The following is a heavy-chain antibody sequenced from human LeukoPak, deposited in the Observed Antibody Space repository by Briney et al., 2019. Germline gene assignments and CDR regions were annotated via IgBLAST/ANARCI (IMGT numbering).Heavy chain of an antibody. CDR3: AREYSGSYYVAAFDV. CDR2: IRSDGNNK. CDR1: GFTFNNYG. J-gene: IGHJ3*01. D-gene: IGHD1-26*01. Sequence: GGSLRLSCAASGFTFNNYGMHWVRQAPGRGLEWVAVIRSDGNNKYYVDSVKGRFTVSRDKSKNTLYLQMNSLRAEDTAVYYCAREYSGSYYVAAFDVWGQGTLVTVSS. V-gene: IGHV3-33*01.